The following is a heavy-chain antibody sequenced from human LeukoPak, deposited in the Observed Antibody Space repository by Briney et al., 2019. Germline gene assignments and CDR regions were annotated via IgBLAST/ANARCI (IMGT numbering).Heavy chain of an antibody. V-gene: IGHV4-30-4*08. J-gene: IGHJ3*02. Sequence: SQTLSLTCTVSGGSISSGDYYWGWIRQPPGKGLEWIGYIYYSGSTYYNPSLKSRVTISVDTSKNQFSLKLSSVTAADTAVYYCASSYYDYVWGSYRNDAFDIWGQGTMVTVSS. D-gene: IGHD3-16*02. CDR2: IYYSGST. CDR3: ASSYYDYVWGSYRNDAFDI. CDR1: GGSISSGDYY.